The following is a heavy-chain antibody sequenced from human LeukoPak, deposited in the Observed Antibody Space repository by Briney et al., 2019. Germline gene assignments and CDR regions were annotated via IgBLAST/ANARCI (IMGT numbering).Heavy chain of an antibody. J-gene: IGHJ5*02. D-gene: IGHD3-10*01. CDR2: IWYDGSKT. CDR1: GFTFSSHG. V-gene: IGHV3-33*01. CDR3: ARDLSYGSLSFDR. Sequence: GESLKISCAASGFTFSSHGMQWVRQAPGKGLEWVALIWYDGSKTNYVDSVMGRFTISRDDSKNTLYLQMDNLRVEDTAVYFCARDLSYGSLSFDRWGQGTLVTVSS.